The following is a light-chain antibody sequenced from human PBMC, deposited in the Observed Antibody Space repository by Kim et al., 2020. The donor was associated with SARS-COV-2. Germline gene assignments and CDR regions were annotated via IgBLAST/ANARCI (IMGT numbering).Light chain of an antibody. CDR1: QSISRSY. J-gene: IGKJ2*01. CDR3: QQYGSSPYT. V-gene: IGKV3-20*01. Sequence: LSRVERPTLSCRASQSISRSYLAWYQQKPGQAPRLLIYGASSRATGIPDRFSGSGSGTDFTLTISRLEPEDFAVYYCQQYGSSPYTFGQGTKLEI. CDR2: GAS.